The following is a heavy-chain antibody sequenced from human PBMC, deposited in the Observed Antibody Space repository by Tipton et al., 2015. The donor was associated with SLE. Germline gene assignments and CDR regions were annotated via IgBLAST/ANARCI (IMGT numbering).Heavy chain of an antibody. CDR2: IYYSGST. V-gene: IGHV4-39*07. D-gene: IGHD3-3*01. CDR1: GGSISSSSYY. J-gene: IGHJ4*02. CDR3: ATWRGYDFWTGYSPYYFDY. Sequence: TLSLTCTVSGGSISSSSYYWGWIRQPPGKGLEWTGSIYYSGSTYYNPSLKSRVTISVDTSKNQFSLKLSSVTAADTAVYYCATWRGYDFWTGYSPYYFDYWGQGTLVTVSS.